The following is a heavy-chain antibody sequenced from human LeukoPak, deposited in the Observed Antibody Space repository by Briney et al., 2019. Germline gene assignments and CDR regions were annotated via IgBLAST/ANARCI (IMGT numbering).Heavy chain of an antibody. Sequence: GGSLRLSCAASGFTFSSYWMSWVRQAPGKGLEWVGNIKQDGNEKYYVDSVKGRFTISRDNAKNSLYLQMNSLRAEDTAVYYCAREQIFGLVIIKSYFDYWGQGTLVTVSS. CDR2: IKQDGNEK. CDR1: GFTFSSYW. D-gene: IGHD3-3*01. CDR3: AREQIFGLVIIKSYFDY. J-gene: IGHJ4*02. V-gene: IGHV3-7*01.